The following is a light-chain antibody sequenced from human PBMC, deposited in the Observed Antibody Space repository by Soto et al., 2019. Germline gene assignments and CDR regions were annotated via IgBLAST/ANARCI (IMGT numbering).Light chain of an antibody. CDR3: QQYVTSPRT. Sequence: EVVLTQSPDTLSFCPWDTATLPCRASQSLRATYLAWYQQKPGQAPRLLIYGGSFRATGVPDKFSGRGSGTDFTLSISRLEPEDFAVYYCQQYVTSPRTFGQGTKVDIK. V-gene: IGKV3-20*01. CDR1: QSLRATY. CDR2: GGS. J-gene: IGKJ1*01.